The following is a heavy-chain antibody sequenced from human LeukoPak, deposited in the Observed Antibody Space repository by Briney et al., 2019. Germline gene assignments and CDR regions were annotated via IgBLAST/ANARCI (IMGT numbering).Heavy chain of an antibody. Sequence: ASVKVSCKASGYTFTSYGISWVRQAPGQGLEWMGWISTYNGNTNYAQKLQGRVTMTTDTSTSTAYMELRSLRSDDTAVYYCARDHRVAAAGEGDYGGQGTLVTVSS. CDR1: GYTFTSYG. CDR3: ARDHRVAAAGEGDY. CDR2: ISTYNGNT. V-gene: IGHV1-18*01. J-gene: IGHJ4*02. D-gene: IGHD6-13*01.